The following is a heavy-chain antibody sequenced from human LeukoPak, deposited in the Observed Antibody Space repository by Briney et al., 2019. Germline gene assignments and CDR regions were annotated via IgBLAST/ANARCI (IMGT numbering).Heavy chain of an antibody. Sequence: SETLSLTCTVSGYSISSGYYWGWIRQPPGKGLEWIGNIYPSGSTHYNPSFRSRLTMSLDTSKNQFSLKLSSVTAADTAVYYCAIHRAGYYYMDVWGKGTTVTISS. J-gene: IGHJ6*03. D-gene: IGHD3-10*01. CDR3: AIHRAGYYYMDV. V-gene: IGHV4-38-2*02. CDR1: GYSISSGYY. CDR2: IYPSGST.